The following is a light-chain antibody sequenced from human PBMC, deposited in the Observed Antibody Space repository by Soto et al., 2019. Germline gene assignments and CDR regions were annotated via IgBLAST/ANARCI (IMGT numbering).Light chain of an antibody. CDR3: SSYTSSSTL. CDR2: EVS. CDR1: SSDVGSYNY. J-gene: IGLJ1*01. Sequence: QSALTQPASVSGSPGQSITISCTGTSSDVGSYNYVSWYQQHPGKAPKLMIYEVSDRPSGISSRFSGSKSGNTASLTISGLQTEDEADYYCSSYTSSSTLVGTGTKGNVL. V-gene: IGLV2-14*01.